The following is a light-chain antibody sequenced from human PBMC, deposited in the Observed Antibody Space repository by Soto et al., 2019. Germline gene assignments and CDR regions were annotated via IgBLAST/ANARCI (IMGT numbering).Light chain of an antibody. J-gene: IGKJ4*01. CDR3: QLYGDSPT. CDR1: QSVTSEY. CDR2: DVS. V-gene: IGKV3-20*01. Sequence: IVLTQSPGTLSLSPGERATLSCRASQSVTSEYLARFQQKPGQAPRLLLYDVSTRATGFPDRFSGSGSGTDFTLTISRLEPEDFAVYYCQLYGDSPTFGGGTKVEI.